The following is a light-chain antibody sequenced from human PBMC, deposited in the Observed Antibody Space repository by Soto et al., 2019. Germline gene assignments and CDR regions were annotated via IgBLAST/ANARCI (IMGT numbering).Light chain of an antibody. CDR2: WAS. J-gene: IGKJ4*01. CDR3: QQYYSTPLT. V-gene: IGKV4-1*01. CDR1: QSVLYSSNNKNY. Sequence: DIVLTHSPDSLSVSLDERATINCKSSQSVLYSSNNKNYLAWYQQKPGQPPKLLIYWASTRESGVPDRFSGSGSGTDFTLTISSLQAEDVAVYYCQQYYSTPLTFGGGTKV.